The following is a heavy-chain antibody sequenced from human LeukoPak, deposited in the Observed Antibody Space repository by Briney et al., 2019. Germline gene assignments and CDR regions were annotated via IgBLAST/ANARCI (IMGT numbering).Heavy chain of an antibody. Sequence: SETLSLTCTVSGYSISSGYYWGWIRQPPGKGLEWIGSIYHSGSTYYNPSLKSRVTISVDTSKNQFSLKLSSVTAADTAVYYCARGRWLQFPNWFDPWGQGTLVTVSS. V-gene: IGHV4-38-2*02. CDR2: IYHSGST. D-gene: IGHD5-24*01. CDR1: GYSISSGYY. J-gene: IGHJ5*02. CDR3: ARGRWLQFPNWFDP.